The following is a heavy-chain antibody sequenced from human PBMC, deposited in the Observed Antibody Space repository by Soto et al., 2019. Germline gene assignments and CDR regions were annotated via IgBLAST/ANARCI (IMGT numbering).Heavy chain of an antibody. CDR1: GGSISSSSYY. Sequence: QLQLQESGPGLVKPSETLSLTCTVSGGSISSSSYYWGWIRQPPGKGLEWIGSIYYSGSTYYNPSLKSRVTISVDTSKNQFSLKLSSVTAADTAVYYCARTLDYGSGALDYWGQGTLVTVSS. J-gene: IGHJ4*02. D-gene: IGHD3-10*01. CDR2: IYYSGST. V-gene: IGHV4-39*01. CDR3: ARTLDYGSGALDY.